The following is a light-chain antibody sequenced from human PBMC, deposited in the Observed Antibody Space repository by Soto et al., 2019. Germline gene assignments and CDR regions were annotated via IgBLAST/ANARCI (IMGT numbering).Light chain of an antibody. CDR2: DAS. Sequence: EIVMTQSPATLSVSPGGRATLSCRASQSIGDTLAWYQQKPGQAPRLLIYDASSRATGIPDRFSGGGSGTDFTLTISRLEPEDFAVYYCQQFSSYPLTFGGGTKVDI. V-gene: IGKV3-20*01. CDR1: QSIGDT. J-gene: IGKJ4*01. CDR3: QQFSSYPLT.